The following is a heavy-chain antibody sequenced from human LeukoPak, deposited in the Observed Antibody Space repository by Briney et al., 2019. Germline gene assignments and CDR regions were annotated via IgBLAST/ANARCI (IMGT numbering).Heavy chain of an antibody. CDR3: ARFGSGYDSDAFDI. Sequence: GASVKVSCKASGYTFSSYGISWVRQAPGQGLEWMGWISAYNGNTYYAQKLQGRLTMTRDTSISTAYMELSRLRSDDTAVYYCARFGSGYDSDAFDIWGQGTMVTVSS. CDR2: ISAYNGNT. CDR1: GYTFSSYG. V-gene: IGHV1-18*01. J-gene: IGHJ3*02. D-gene: IGHD5-12*01.